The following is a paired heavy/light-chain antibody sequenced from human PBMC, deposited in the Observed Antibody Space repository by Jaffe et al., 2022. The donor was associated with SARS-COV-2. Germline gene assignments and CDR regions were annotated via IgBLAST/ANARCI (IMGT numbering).Heavy chain of an antibody. CDR3: ARQDDYVWGSYREYHFDY. CDR2: IYYSGST. D-gene: IGHD3-16*02. V-gene: IGHV4-39*01. Sequence: QLQLQESGPGLVKPSETLSLTCTVSGGSISSGTYYWGWIRQPPGKGLEWIGSIYYSGSTYYNPSLKSRVTISVDTSKNQFSLKLSSVTAADTAVYYCARQDDYVWGSYREYHFDYWGQGTLVTVSS. CDR1: GGSISSGTYY. J-gene: IGHJ4*02.
Light chain of an antibody. Sequence: EIVMTQSPATLSVSPGERATLSCRASQSISSNLAWYQQKPGQAPRLLIYGASTRATDIPARFSGSGSGTEFTLTISSLQSEDFAVYYCQQYNNWPPPEYTFGQGTKLEIK. CDR1: QSISSN. CDR3: QQYNNWPPPEYT. CDR2: GAS. V-gene: IGKV3-15*01. J-gene: IGKJ2*01.